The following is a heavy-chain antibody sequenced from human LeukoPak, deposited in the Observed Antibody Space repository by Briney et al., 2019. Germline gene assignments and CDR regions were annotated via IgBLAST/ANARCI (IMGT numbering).Heavy chain of an antibody. CDR3: ARGPGADFGVVITYYMDV. V-gene: IGHV3-21*01. CDR1: GVTVSSNY. CDR2: ISSSSSYI. Sequence: PGGSLRLSCAASGVTVSSNYMNWVRQAPGKGLKGGSSISSSSSYIYYADSVKGRFTTSRDNAKNSLYLQMNSLRAEDTAGYYCARGPGADFGVVITYYMDVWGKGTTVTASS. J-gene: IGHJ6*03. D-gene: IGHD3-3*01.